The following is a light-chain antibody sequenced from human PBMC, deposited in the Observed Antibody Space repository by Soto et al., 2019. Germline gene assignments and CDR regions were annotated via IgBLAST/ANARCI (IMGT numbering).Light chain of an antibody. V-gene: IGLV2-23*01. CDR2: EGN. CDR1: RNDIGTYNL. Sequence: QSALTQPASVSESHGQSISISCGGGRNDIGTYNLVSWYQQHPGKAPKLIIYEGNKRPSGVSNRFSGSRSGNTASLTISGLQAEDEADYYCCSYTDGSSLLFGGGTKLTV. J-gene: IGLJ3*02. CDR3: CSYTDGSSLL.